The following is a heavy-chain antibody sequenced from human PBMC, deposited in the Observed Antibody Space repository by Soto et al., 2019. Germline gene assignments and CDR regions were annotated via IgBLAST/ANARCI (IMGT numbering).Heavy chain of an antibody. V-gene: IGHV4-61*01. Sequence: SETLSLICTVSGGSVSSGNYYWSWIRQPPGEGLERIGYFYYTGSINYNPSLKSRVTISIDASKNQFSLRLSSVTAADTAVYYCARSMFYSDGSNYSPFDYWGQGTLVTVSS. CDR3: ARSMFYSDGSNYSPFDY. CDR2: FYYTGSI. CDR1: GGSVSSGNYY. J-gene: IGHJ4*02. D-gene: IGHD3-22*01.